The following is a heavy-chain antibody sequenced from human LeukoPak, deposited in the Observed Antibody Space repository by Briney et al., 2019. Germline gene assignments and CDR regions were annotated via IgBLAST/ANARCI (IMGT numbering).Heavy chain of an antibody. CDR3: ARAGIYDFWSGYYLPDAFDI. Sequence: PGGSLRLSCAASGFTFSTYAMNWVRQAPGKGLEWVSGISGSGDRTDYADSVRGRFTISRDNSKNTLYLQMNSLRAEDTAVYYCARAGIYDFWSGYYLPDAFDIWGQGTMATVSS. V-gene: IGHV3-23*01. D-gene: IGHD3-3*01. CDR2: ISGSGDRT. CDR1: GFTFSTYA. J-gene: IGHJ3*02.